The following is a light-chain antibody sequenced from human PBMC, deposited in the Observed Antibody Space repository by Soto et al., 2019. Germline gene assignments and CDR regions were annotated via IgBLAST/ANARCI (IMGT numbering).Light chain of an antibody. Sequence: DIQMTQSPSTLSASVGDRVTITCRASQSISSWLAWYQQKPGKAPKLLIYDASSLESGVPSRFSGSGSGTEFTLTISSLQPDDVATYYCQRYNSYWTFGQGTKVEIK. CDR1: QSISSW. J-gene: IGKJ1*01. CDR2: DAS. CDR3: QRYNSYWT. V-gene: IGKV1-5*01.